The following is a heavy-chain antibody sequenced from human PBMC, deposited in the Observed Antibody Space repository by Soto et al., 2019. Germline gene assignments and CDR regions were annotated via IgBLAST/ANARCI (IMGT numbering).Heavy chain of an antibody. CDR3: AKRSPAFWSGYLHAYYYYYMDV. CDR1: GFTFSSYA. Sequence: GGSLRLSCAASGFTFSSYAMSWVRQAPGKGLEWVSAISGSGGSTYYADSVKGRFTISRDNSKNTLYLQMNSLRAEDTAVYYCAKRSPAFWSGYLHAYYYYYMDVWGKGTTVTVSS. J-gene: IGHJ6*03. D-gene: IGHD3-3*01. V-gene: IGHV3-23*01. CDR2: ISGSGGST.